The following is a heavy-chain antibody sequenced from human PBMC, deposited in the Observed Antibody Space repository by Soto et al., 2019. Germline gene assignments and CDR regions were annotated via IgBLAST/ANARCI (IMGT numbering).Heavy chain of an antibody. Sequence: GGSLRLSCAASGFTFSSYGMHWVRQAPGKGLEWVAVIWYDGSNKYYADSVKGRFTISRDNSKNTLYLQMNSLRAEDTAVYYCAREGGNSGPDYYYYYYMDVWGKGTTVTVSS. V-gene: IGHV3-33*01. D-gene: IGHD6-19*01. CDR1: GFTFSSYG. CDR3: AREGGNSGPDYYYYYYMDV. CDR2: IWYDGSNK. J-gene: IGHJ6*03.